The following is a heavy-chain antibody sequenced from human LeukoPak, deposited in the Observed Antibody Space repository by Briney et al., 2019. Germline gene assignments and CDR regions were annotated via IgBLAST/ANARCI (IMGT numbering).Heavy chain of an antibody. CDR3: ARDAKLRWFYYYYYMDV. D-gene: IGHD4-23*01. CDR1: GFTFSSYS. CDR2: ISSSSSTI. V-gene: IGHV3-48*01. Sequence: GGSLRLSCAASGFTFSSYSMDWVRQAPGKGLEWVSYISSSSSTIYYADSVKGRFTISRDNAKNSLYLQMNSLRAEDTAVYYCARDAKLRWFYYYYYMDVWGKGTTVTVSS. J-gene: IGHJ6*03.